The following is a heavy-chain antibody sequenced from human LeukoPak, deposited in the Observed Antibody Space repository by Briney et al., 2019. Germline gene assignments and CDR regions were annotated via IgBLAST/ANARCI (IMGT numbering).Heavy chain of an antibody. D-gene: IGHD1-26*01. Sequence: PSETLSLTCNVSGGSVSSGSYYWSWIRQPPGKGLEWIGYIYYSGSTNYNPSLKSRVTMSVDTSKNQFSLKLSSVTAADTAVYYCARGIVGATYDYFDYWGQGTLVTVSS. CDR2: IYYSGST. V-gene: IGHV4-61*01. CDR1: GGSVSSGSYY. CDR3: ARGIVGATYDYFDY. J-gene: IGHJ4*02.